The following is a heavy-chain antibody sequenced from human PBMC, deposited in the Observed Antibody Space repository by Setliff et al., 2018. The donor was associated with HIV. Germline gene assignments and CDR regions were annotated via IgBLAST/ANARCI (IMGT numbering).Heavy chain of an antibody. V-gene: IGHV4-59*08. CDR2: IFDSGTT. Sequence: LSLTCTVSGGSITSYYWNWIRQSPGKGLEWIGYIFDSGTTKYNPSVTSWVTISVDASKNQFFLQLISVTAADTAVYYCARQGGYNSPLMVWGQGKLVTVSS. J-gene: IGHJ4*02. D-gene: IGHD3-10*01. CDR3: ARQGGYNSPLMV. CDR1: GGSITSYY.